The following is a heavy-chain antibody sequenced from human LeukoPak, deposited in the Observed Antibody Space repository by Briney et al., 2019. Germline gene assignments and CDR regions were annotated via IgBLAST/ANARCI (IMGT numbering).Heavy chain of an antibody. D-gene: IGHD3-9*01. CDR2: ISYDGSNK. J-gene: IGHJ6*02. CDR3: ARGGTILTGWAPYYYYGMDV. V-gene: IGHV3-30*14. CDR1: GFTFSNYA. Sequence: GGSLRLSCAASGFTFSNYALHWVRQAPGKGLEWVAVISYDGSNKYYADSVKGRFTISRDNSKNTLYLQMNSLRAEDTAVYYCARGGTILTGWAPYYYYGMDVWGQGTTVTVSS.